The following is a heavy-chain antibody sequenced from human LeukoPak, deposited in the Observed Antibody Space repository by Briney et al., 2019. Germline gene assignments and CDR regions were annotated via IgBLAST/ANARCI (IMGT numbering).Heavy chain of an antibody. D-gene: IGHD5-24*01. V-gene: IGHV3-21*01. CDR3: ARMREMATIHEAFDY. J-gene: IGHJ4*02. CDR1: GFIFNKHA. Sequence: GGSLRLSCAASGFIFNKHAMSWVRQAPGKGLEWVSSISSSSTYIYYADSLKGRFTISRDNAKDSLYLHMNSLRAEDTAVYYCARMREMATIHEAFDYWGRGTLVTVSS. CDR2: ISSSSTYI.